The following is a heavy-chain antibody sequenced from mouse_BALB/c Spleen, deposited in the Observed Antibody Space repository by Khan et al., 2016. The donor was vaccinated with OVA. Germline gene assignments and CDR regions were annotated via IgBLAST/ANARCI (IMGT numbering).Heavy chain of an antibody. D-gene: IGHD1-1*01. CDR3: ARSNCNGSGRYALSY. CDR2: ISPGSGSA. CDR1: GYTFTSYW. Sequence: DLVKPGASVKLSCKASGYTFTSYWINWIKPPPGQGFEWIGHISPGSGSAYYNTIFTVQATLTIDTSSTTAYFQLSSLSSEASSVYFWARSNCNGSGRYALSYWGQGSSVTITT. J-gene: IGHJ4*01. V-gene: IGHV1S41*01.